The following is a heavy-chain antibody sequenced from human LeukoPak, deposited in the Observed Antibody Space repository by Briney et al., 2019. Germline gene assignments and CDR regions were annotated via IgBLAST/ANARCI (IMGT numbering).Heavy chain of an antibody. CDR1: GGSISSYY. CDR2: IYYSGST. D-gene: IGHD3-10*01. Sequence: LETLSLTCTVSGGSISSYYWSWIRQPPGKGLEWIGYIYYSGSTNYNPSLKSRVTISVDTSKNQFSLKLSSVTAADTAVYYCAREIAMVRGVIHWFDPWGQGTLVTVSS. J-gene: IGHJ5*02. CDR3: AREIAMVRGVIHWFDP. V-gene: IGHV4-59*01.